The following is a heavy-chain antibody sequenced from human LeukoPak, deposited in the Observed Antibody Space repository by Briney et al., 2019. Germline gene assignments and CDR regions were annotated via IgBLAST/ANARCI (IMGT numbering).Heavy chain of an antibody. CDR2: IYYSGST. V-gene: IGHV4-31*03. Sequence: PSQTLSLTCTVSGGSIGSGGYYWSWIRQHPGKGLEWIGYIYYSGSTYYNPSLKSRVTISVDTSKNQFSLKLSSVTAADTAVYYCARHPAVAGTSWFDPWGQGTLVTVSS. J-gene: IGHJ5*02. CDR3: ARHPAVAGTSWFDP. CDR1: GGSIGSGGYY. D-gene: IGHD6-19*01.